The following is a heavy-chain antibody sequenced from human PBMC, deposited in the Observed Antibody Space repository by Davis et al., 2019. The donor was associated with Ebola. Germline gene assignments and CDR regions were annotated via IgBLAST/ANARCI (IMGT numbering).Heavy chain of an antibody. CDR2: IYPGDSYT. CDR3: ARQDSHYYDSSGYYEGY. V-gene: IGHV5-51*01. Sequence: GESLKISCKGSGYSFTSYWIGWVRQMPGKGLEWMGIIYPGDSYTNYSPSFQGHVTISADKSISTAYLQWSSLKASDTAMYYCARQDSHYYDSSGYYEGYWGQGTLVTVSS. CDR1: GYSFTSYW. D-gene: IGHD3-22*01. J-gene: IGHJ4*02.